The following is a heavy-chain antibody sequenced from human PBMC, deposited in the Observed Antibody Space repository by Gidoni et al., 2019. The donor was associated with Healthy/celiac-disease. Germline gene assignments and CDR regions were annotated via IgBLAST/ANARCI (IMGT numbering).Heavy chain of an antibody. V-gene: IGHV1-8*01. CDR2: MNPNSGNT. Sequence: QVQLVQSGAEVKKPGSSVTVSCTASGYTFTSYDINWVRQATGQGLEWMGWMNPNSGNTGYAQKFQGRVTMTRNTSISTAYMELSSLRSEDTAVYYCRVLLWFGELPGMDVWGQGTTVTVSS. CDR1: GYTFTSYD. CDR3: RVLLWFGELPGMDV. J-gene: IGHJ6*02. D-gene: IGHD3-10*01.